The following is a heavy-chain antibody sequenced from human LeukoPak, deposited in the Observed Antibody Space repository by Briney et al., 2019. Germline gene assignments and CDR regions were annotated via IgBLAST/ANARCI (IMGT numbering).Heavy chain of an antibody. Sequence: GGSLRLSCAASGFTFSSYAMSWVRQAPGKGLEWVSAISGSGGSTYYADSVEGRFTISRDNSKNTLYLQMNSLRAEDTAVYYCASHKRGYSGYDPFDYWGQGTLVTVSS. V-gene: IGHV3-23*01. D-gene: IGHD5-12*01. CDR2: ISGSGGST. J-gene: IGHJ4*02. CDR1: GFTFSSYA. CDR3: ASHKRGYSGYDPFDY.